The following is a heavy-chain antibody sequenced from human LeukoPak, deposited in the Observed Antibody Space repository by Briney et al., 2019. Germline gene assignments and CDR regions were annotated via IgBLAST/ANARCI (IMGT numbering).Heavy chain of an antibody. Sequence: GGSLRLSCAASGFTFSSYWMSWVRQAPGKGLEWVANIKQDGSEKYYVDSVKGRFTISRDSAKNSLYLQMNSLRAEDTAVYYCARDPPSTTVTGYFDYWGQGTLVTVSS. V-gene: IGHV3-7*01. CDR3: ARDPPSTTVTGYFDY. CDR2: IKQDGSEK. D-gene: IGHD4-17*01. J-gene: IGHJ4*02. CDR1: GFTFSSYW.